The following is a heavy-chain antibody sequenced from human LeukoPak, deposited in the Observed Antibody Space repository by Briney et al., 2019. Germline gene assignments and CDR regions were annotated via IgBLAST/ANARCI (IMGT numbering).Heavy chain of an antibody. CDR3: ARHAVADSVTVFGVSPDV. D-gene: IGHD3-3*01. CDR2: IYYSGTT. J-gene: IGHJ6*04. V-gene: IGHV4-39*01. Sequence: PSETLSLTCSVSGDSMSSSSYYWGWIRQPPGKGLERIGSIYYSGTTHYNASLKSRVIISLDRSRTQFSLQVNSVTAADTAVYYCARHAVADSVTVFGVSPDVWGKGTTVTLFS. CDR1: GDSMSSSSYY.